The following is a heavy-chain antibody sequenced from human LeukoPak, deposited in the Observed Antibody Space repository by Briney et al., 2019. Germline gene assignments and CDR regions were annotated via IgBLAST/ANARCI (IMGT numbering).Heavy chain of an antibody. V-gene: IGHV4-39*07. Sequence: SETLSLTCSVSGGSISSNSYYWGWIRQPPGKGLEWIGSFYYSGSTYYNPSLKSRVTISVDTSKNQFSLKLNSVTAADTAVYYCARRWGYSGSYRYMDVWGKGTTVTISS. CDR3: ARRWGYSGSYRYMDV. CDR1: GGSISSNSYY. J-gene: IGHJ6*03. D-gene: IGHD1-26*01. CDR2: FYYSGST.